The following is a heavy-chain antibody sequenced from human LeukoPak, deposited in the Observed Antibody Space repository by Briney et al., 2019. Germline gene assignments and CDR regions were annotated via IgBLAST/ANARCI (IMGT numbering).Heavy chain of an antibody. J-gene: IGHJ4*02. V-gene: IGHV4-61*01. Sequence: SETLSLTCTVSGGSVSSGSYYWSWIRQPPGKGLEWIGYIYYSGSTNYNPSLKSRVTISVDTSKNQFSLKLNSVTAADTAVYYCARSDSSGYWFDYWGQGTLVTVSS. CDR1: GGSVSSGSYY. D-gene: IGHD3-22*01. CDR2: IYYSGST. CDR3: ARSDSSGYWFDY.